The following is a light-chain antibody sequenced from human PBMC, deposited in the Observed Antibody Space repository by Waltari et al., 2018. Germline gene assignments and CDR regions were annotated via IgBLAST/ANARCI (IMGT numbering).Light chain of an antibody. Sequence: EIQMTHPPPPLSAPVGERVSISCRASQSISTCLAWYQQKPGKAPKILSYRASSLESGVPSRFSGSGSGTEFTLTISSLQPDDLATYYCQQYNNYSWTFGQGTKVEIK. CDR1: QSISTC. CDR3: QQYNNYSWT. V-gene: IGKV1-5*03. J-gene: IGKJ1*01. CDR2: RAS.